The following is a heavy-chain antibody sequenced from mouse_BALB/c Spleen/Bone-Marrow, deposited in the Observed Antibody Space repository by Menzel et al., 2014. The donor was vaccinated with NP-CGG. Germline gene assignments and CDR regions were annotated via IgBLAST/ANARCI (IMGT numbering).Heavy chain of an antibody. J-gene: IGHJ4*01. V-gene: IGHV1-67*01. CDR2: INTYYGDV. Sequence: VKLMESGAELVRPGVSVKISCKGSGYTFTDYTMHWVKQSHAKSLEWIGVINTYYGDVKFNQKFKGKATMTVDKSSSTAYMELARLTSEDSAIDYGARRRMKHAMDYWGQGTSVTVSS. CDR3: ARRRMKHAMDY. CDR1: GYTFTDYT.